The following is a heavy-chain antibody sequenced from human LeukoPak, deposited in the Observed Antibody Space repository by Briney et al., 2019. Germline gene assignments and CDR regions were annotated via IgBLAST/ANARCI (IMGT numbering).Heavy chain of an antibody. CDR2: IKQDGSEK. J-gene: IGHJ4*02. D-gene: IGHD5-24*01. Sequence: GGSLRLSYAASGFTFSSYWMSWVRQAPGKGLEGVANIKQDGSEKYYMDSVKGRFTISRDNAKNSLYLQMNSLRAEDTAVYYCARDRNGMTTISYWGQGTLVTVSS. V-gene: IGHV3-7*01. CDR3: ARDRNGMTTISY. CDR1: GFTFSSYW.